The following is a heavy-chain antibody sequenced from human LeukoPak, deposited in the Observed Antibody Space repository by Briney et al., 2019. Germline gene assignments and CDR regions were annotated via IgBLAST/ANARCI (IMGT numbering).Heavy chain of an antibody. Sequence: GASVKVSCETSGGSASNYAINWVRQAPGQGLEWMGGIIPIFGSAEYAQKFQGRVTITTDESTTTVYMELSSLRSEDTAVFYCAKSPVAARPDYFQFMDVWGTGTTVTVSS. J-gene: IGHJ6*03. CDR2: IIPIFGSA. V-gene: IGHV1-69*05. CDR1: GGSASNYA. CDR3: AKSPVAARPDYFQFMDV. D-gene: IGHD6-6*01.